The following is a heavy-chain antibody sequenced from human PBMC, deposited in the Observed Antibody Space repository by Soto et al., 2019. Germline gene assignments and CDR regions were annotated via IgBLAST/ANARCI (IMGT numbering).Heavy chain of an antibody. CDR3: ARKDYNGRFDY. CDR2: IYHSGST. Sequence: QVQLQESGPGLVKPSGTLSLTCAVSGGSISSHNWWNWVRQPPGKGLEWIGEIYHSGSTNYNSSLKRRVTISVDKSKNQFSLKLSSVTAADTAVYYCARKDYNGRFDYWGQGTLVTVSS. J-gene: IGHJ4*02. CDR1: GGSISSHNW. D-gene: IGHD4-4*01. V-gene: IGHV4-4*02.